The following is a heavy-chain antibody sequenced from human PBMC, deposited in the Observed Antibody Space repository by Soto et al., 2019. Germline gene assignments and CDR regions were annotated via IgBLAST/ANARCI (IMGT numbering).Heavy chain of an antibody. V-gene: IGHV1-46*01. CDR3: ARDLAAADY. Sequence: QVHLVQSGAEVKKPGASVKVSCKASGYIFINYYINWVRQAPGQGLEWIGIINPNGGSTNHAQKFRGRVTMARDTSTSTDYMDLSSLRSDDAAVYYCARDLAAADYWGQATLVTVSS. D-gene: IGHD6-13*01. CDR2: INPNGGST. CDR1: GYIFINYY. J-gene: IGHJ4*02.